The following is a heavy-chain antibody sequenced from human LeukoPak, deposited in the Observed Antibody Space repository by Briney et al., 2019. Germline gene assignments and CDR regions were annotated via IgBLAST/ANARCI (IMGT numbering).Heavy chain of an antibody. V-gene: IGHV3-23*01. D-gene: IGHD2/OR15-2a*01. CDR1: GLTVINNY. CDR3: AKDFTLLPYAYFDS. CDR2: ISGSGAST. J-gene: IGHJ4*02. Sequence: GGSLRLSCAVSGLTVINNYMSWVRQAPGKGLEWVSAISGSGASTYYADSVKGRFTISRDNSKNTLYLQMNSLTAEDTAVYYCAKDFTLLPYAYFDSWGQGTLVTVSS.